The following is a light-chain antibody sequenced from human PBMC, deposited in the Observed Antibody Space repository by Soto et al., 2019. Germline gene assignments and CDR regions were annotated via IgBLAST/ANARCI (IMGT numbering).Light chain of an antibody. J-gene: IGKJ1*01. V-gene: IGKV3-20*01. CDR1: QSVSSSY. Sequence: EMVLRQSPGTLSFSAGERATLSFRASQSVSSSYLAWYQQKPGQAPRLLIYGASSRATGIPDRFSGSGSGTDFTLTISRLEPEDFAVYYCQQYGSSGTFGQGTKVDIK. CDR2: GAS. CDR3: QQYGSSGT.